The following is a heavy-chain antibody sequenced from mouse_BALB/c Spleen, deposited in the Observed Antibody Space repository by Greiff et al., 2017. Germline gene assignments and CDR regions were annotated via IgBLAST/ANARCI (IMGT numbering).Heavy chain of an antibody. CDR3: ARLWDGYYVDY. CDR1: GYTFTNYW. Sequence: QVQLQQSGAELVRPGTSVKISCKASGYTFTNYWLGWVKQRPGHGLEWIGDIYPGGGYTNYNEKFKGKATLTADTSSSTAYMQLSSLTSEDSAVYFCARLWDGYYVDYWGQGTTLTVSS. CDR2: IYPGGGYT. J-gene: IGHJ2*01. D-gene: IGHD2-3*01. V-gene: IGHV1-63*02.